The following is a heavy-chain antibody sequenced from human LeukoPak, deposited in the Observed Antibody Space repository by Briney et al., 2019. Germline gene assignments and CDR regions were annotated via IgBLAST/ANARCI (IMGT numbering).Heavy chain of an antibody. V-gene: IGHV3-15*01. D-gene: IGHD1-7*01. Sequence: GGSLRLSCATSGFNFNDAWMNWVRQAPGKGLEWLGRIKSISYGGTIDYAAPVRGRFTISRDDSKNTLYLQMDSLETEDTAIYYCTRTWPGNTCFNFWGQGTLVTVSS. CDR1: GFNFNDAW. CDR2: IKSISYGGTI. J-gene: IGHJ4*02. CDR3: TRTWPGNTCFNF.